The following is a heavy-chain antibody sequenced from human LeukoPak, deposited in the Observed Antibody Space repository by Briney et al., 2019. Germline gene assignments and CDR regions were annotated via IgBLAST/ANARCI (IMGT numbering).Heavy chain of an antibody. J-gene: IGHJ4*02. D-gene: IGHD3-22*01. CDR3: ARDLRPYYYDSSGTGHFDY. CDR2: IYSGGST. V-gene: IGHV3-66*01. CDR1: GFTVSSNY. Sequence: GGSLRLSCAASGFTVSSNYMSWVRQAPGKGLEWVSVIYSGGSTYYADSVKGRFTISRDNSKNTLYLQMNSLRAEDTAVYYCARDLRPYYYDSSGTGHFDYWGQGTLVTVSS.